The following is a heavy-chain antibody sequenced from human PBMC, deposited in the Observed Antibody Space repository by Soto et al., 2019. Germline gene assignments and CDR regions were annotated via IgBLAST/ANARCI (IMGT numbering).Heavy chain of an antibody. CDR3: ARVMGMAAHYYYGMDV. Sequence: SETLSLTCTVSGGSISSYYWSWIRQPAGKGLEWIGRIYTSGSTNYNPSLKSRVTMSVDTSKNQFSLKLSSVTAADTAVYYCARVMGMAAHYYYGMDVWGQGTTVTVSS. D-gene: IGHD2-15*01. CDR2: IYTSGST. J-gene: IGHJ6*02. CDR1: GGSISSYY. V-gene: IGHV4-4*07.